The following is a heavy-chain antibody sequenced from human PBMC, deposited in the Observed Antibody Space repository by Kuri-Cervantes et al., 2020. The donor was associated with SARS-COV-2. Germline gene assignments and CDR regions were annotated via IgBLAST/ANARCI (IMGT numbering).Heavy chain of an antibody. D-gene: IGHD6-13*01. Sequence: GALKISCAASGFTFSSYAMSWVRQAPGKGLEWVSAISGSGGSTYYADSVKGRFTISRDSSKNTLYLQMNSLRAEDTAVYYCAKDVAAGTRAPPEYFQHWGQGTLVTVSS. CDR3: AKDVAAGTRAPPEYFQH. V-gene: IGHV3-23*01. J-gene: IGHJ1*01. CDR2: ISGSGGST. CDR1: GFTFSSYA.